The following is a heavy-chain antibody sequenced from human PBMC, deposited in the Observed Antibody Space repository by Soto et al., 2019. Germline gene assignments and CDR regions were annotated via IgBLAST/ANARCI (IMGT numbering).Heavy chain of an antibody. J-gene: IGHJ4*02. CDR1: GFTFTRYS. CDR3: ARDSEDLTSNFDY. CDR2: ISSTTNYI. Sequence: EVQLVESGGGLVKPGGSLRLSCAASGFTFTRYSMNWDRQALGKGLEWVSSISSTTNYIYYGDSMKGRFTISRDNAKNSLYLEMNSLRAEDTAVYYCARDSEDLTSNFDYWGQGTLVTVSS. V-gene: IGHV3-21*06.